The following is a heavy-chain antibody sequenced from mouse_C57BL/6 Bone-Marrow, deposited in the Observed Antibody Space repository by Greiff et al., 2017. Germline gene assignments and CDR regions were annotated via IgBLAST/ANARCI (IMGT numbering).Heavy chain of an antibody. D-gene: IGHD2-3*01. CDR3: ATGGYWDGYYAWFAY. Sequence: QVQLKQPGTELVKPGASVKLSCKASGYTFTSYWMHWVKQRPGQGLEWIGNINPSNGGTNYNEKFKSKATLTVDKSSSTAYMQLSSLTSEDSAVYYCATGGYWDGYYAWFAYWGQGTLVTVSA. J-gene: IGHJ3*01. CDR1: GYTFTSYW. V-gene: IGHV1-53*01. CDR2: INPSNGGT.